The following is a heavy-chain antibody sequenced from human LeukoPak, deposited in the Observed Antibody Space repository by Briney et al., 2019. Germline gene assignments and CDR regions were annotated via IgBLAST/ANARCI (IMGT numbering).Heavy chain of an antibody. D-gene: IGHD6-13*01. CDR3: AREIQGSSWYRGMGYFDY. CDR1: GFTFSNYA. Sequence: GGSLRLSCAASGFTFSNYAMSWVRQTPGKGLEWVSGINGGGGTTYYADSVKGRFSISRDNSKNTLYLQMNSLRAEDTAVYYCAREIQGSSWYRGMGYFDYWGQGTLVTVSS. CDR2: INGGGGTT. J-gene: IGHJ4*02. V-gene: IGHV3-23*01.